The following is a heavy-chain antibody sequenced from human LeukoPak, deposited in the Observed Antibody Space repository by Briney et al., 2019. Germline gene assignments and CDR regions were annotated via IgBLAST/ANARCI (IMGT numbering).Heavy chain of an antibody. D-gene: IGHD4-17*01. CDR1: GFTFSSYS. Sequence: GGSLRLSCAASGFTFSSYSMNWVRQAPGKGLEWVSYISSSSSTIYYADSVKGRFTISRDNAKNSLYLQMNSLRAEDTAVYYCVKPFWPLDYAENPLDYWGQGTLVTVSS. CDR2: ISSSSSTI. J-gene: IGHJ4*02. V-gene: IGHV3-48*01. CDR3: VKPFWPLDYAENPLDY.